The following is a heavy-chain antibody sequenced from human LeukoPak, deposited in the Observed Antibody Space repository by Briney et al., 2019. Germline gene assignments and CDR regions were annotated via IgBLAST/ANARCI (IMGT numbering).Heavy chain of an antibody. CDR3: ARDRSCTGGSCYMDV. D-gene: IGHD2-15*01. CDR1: GFTFSNYA. CDR2: ISGSGGST. V-gene: IGHV3-23*01. J-gene: IGHJ6*03. Sequence: PGGSLRLSCAASGFTFSNYAMSWVRQAPGKGLEWVSAISGSGGSTYYADSVKGRFTISRDNSKNTLSLQMSSLRVEDTAVYYCARDRSCTGGSCYMDVWGRGTTVTVSS.